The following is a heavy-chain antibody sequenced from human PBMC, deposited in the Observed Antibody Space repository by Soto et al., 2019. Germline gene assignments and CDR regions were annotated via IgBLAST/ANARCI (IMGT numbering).Heavy chain of an antibody. J-gene: IGHJ6*02. CDR3: ARAFNSPDYYDSSGYFIRYYYYYGRDV. D-gene: IGHD3-22*01. CDR1: GFTFSSYW. CDR2: INSDGSST. Sequence: GGSLRLSCAASGFTFSSYWMHWVRQAPGKGLVWVSRINSDGSSTSYADSVKGRFTISRDNAKNTLYLQMNSLRAEDTAVYYCARAFNSPDYYDSSGYFIRYYYYYGRDVWGQGTTVTVSS. V-gene: IGHV3-74*01.